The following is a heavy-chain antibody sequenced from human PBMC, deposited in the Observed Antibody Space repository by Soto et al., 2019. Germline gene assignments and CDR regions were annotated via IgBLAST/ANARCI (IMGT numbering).Heavy chain of an antibody. CDR3: ARALVRGLMDV. Sequence: EVQLVESGGGLVQPGGSLRLSCTASGFTVSDNYMSWVRQAAGKGLEWVSVIYSGGSTYYADSVEGRFTISRDNSKNMLYLKMNSLRAEDTAAYYCARALVRGLMDVWGQGTTVTVSS. CDR1: GFTVSDNY. CDR2: IYSGGST. V-gene: IGHV3-66*01. J-gene: IGHJ6*02. D-gene: IGHD3-10*01.